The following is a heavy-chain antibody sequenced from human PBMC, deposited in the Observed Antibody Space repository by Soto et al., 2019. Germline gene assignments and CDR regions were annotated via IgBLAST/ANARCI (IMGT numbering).Heavy chain of an antibody. CDR1: GYTFTGYY. D-gene: IGHD2-2*01. J-gene: IGHJ5*02. V-gene: IGHV1-2*04. CDR2: INPNSGGT. Sequence: ASVKVSCKASGYTFTGYYMHWVRQAPGQGLEWMGWINPNSGGTNYAQKFQGWVTMTRDTSISTAYMELSRLRSDDTAVYYCARDLASSTSLQDSNWFDPWGQGTLVTVSS. CDR3: ARDLASSTSLQDSNWFDP.